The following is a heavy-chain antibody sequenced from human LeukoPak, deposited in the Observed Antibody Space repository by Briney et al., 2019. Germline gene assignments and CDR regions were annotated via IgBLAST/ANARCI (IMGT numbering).Heavy chain of an antibody. J-gene: IGHJ3*02. V-gene: IGHV3-21*01. CDR3: ARTYYYDSSGYNDAFDI. D-gene: IGHD3-22*01. Sequence: GGSLRLSCAASGFTFSSYSMNWVRQAPGKGLEWVSSISSSSSYIYYADSVKGRFTISRDNAKSSLYLQMNSLRAEDTAVYYCARTYYYDSSGYNDAFDIWGQGTMVTVSS. CDR2: ISSSSSYI. CDR1: GFTFSSYS.